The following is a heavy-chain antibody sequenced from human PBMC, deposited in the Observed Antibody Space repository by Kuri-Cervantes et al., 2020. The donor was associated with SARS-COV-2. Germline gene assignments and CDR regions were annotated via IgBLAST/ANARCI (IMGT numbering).Heavy chain of an antibody. J-gene: IGHJ6*02. D-gene: IGHD2-2*01. Sequence: SVKVSCKASGGTFSNYGISWVRQAPGQGLEWMGGIIPIFGTANYAQKFQGRVTITADESTSTAYMELSSLRSEDTAVYYCARDSYCSSTSCYGVPYYYYYGMDVWGQGTTVTVSS. CDR3: ARDSYCSSTSCYGVPYYYYYGMDV. CDR2: IIPIFGTA. CDR1: GGTFSNYG. V-gene: IGHV1-69*13.